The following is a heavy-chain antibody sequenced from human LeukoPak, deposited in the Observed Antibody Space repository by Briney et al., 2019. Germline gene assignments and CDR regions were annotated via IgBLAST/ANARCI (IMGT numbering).Heavy chain of an antibody. D-gene: IGHD5-18*01. CDR1: GASVSSGSYY. V-gene: IGHV4-61*01. J-gene: IGHJ4*02. CDR2: IYYSGST. Sequence: SETLSLTCTVSGASVSSGSYYWSWIRQPPGKGLEWIGYIYYSGSTNYNPSLKSRVTISVDTSKNQFSLKLSSVTAADTAVYYCARGSRGYSYGWGQGTLVTVSS. CDR3: ARGSRGYSYG.